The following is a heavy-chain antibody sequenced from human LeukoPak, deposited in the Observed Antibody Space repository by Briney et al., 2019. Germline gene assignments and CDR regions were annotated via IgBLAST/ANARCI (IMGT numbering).Heavy chain of an antibody. CDR2: IYAGDSDT. D-gene: IGHD3-10*01. CDR3: ARPRSGYQNDAFDI. V-gene: IGHV5-51*01. Sequence: GESLKISCKGSGYRFTSYWIGWVRQMPGKGLGWMGIIYAGDSDTRYSPSFQGQVTISADKSISTAYLQWSSLKASDTAMYYCARPRSGYQNDAFDIWGQGTMVTVSS. CDR1: GYRFTSYW. J-gene: IGHJ3*02.